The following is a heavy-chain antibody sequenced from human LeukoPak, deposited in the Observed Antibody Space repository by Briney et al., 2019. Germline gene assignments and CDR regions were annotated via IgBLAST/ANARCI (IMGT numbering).Heavy chain of an antibody. CDR1: GFTFSSYW. D-gene: IGHD1-26*01. J-gene: IGHJ5*02. CDR2: IKQDGSEK. Sequence: GGSLRLSCAASGFTFSSYWMSWVRQAPGKGLEWVANIKQDGSEKYYVDSVKGRFTISRDNAKNSLCLQMNSLRAEDTALYYCARDSLVVGATTGFDPWGQGTLVTVSS. CDR3: ARDSLVVGATTGFDP. V-gene: IGHV3-7*01.